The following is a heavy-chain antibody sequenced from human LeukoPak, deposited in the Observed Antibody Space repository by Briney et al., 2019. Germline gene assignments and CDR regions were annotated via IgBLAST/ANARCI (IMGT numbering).Heavy chain of an antibody. V-gene: IGHV1-3*01. CDR2: INAANGST. CDR1: GYSFTDYA. Sequence: GASVKVSCKASGYSFTDYAMHWVRQAPGQRLEWMGWINAANGSTKYSQKFQGRVTITRDTSASRACMELSSLRSEDTAVYYCAGTYYYDSSGYYPAFDYWGQGTLVTVSS. J-gene: IGHJ4*02. CDR3: AGTYYYDSSGYYPAFDY. D-gene: IGHD3-22*01.